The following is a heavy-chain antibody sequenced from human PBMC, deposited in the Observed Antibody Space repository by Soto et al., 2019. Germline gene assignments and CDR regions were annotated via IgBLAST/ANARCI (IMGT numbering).Heavy chain of an antibody. J-gene: IGHJ3*02. D-gene: IGHD2-2*01. CDR2: VTGRSTTT. CDR1: GFTFSSYA. V-gene: IGHV3-23*01. CDR3: AKHLPSRKNQRRGADAFHI. Sequence: EVQLLESGGGLVQPGGSLRLSCAASGFTFSSYAMSWVRQAPGKGLEWVSVVTGRSTTTYYADSVKGRFTISRDNSKNTLFLQMNSLGAEDTAVYYCAKHLPSRKNQRRGADAFHIWGQGTMLTVSS.